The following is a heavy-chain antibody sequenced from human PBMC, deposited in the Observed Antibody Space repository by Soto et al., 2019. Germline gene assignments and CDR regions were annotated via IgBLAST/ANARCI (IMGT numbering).Heavy chain of an antibody. CDR2: IKHDGTLK. CDR1: GVTSTRYW. V-gene: IGHV3-7*05. J-gene: IGHJ1*01. CDR3: VYDVGGY. Sequence: EVQLVESGGGLVQPGGSLRLSCLVSGVTSTRYWMAWVRQAPGRGPEWVANIKHDGTLKFYLDSVWGRVTISTDNAKKALFLQMNGRRVDDTAVYHWVYDVGGYWGQGTPVTVSA. D-gene: IGHD2-8*01.